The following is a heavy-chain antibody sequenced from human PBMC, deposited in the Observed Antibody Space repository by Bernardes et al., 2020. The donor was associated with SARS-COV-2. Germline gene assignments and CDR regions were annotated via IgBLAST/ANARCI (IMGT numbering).Heavy chain of an antibody. CDR2: ISKSSSPI. J-gene: IGHJ3*01. D-gene: IGHD2-21*01. CDR3: ARPGVGYWGGLDL. Sequence: GGSLRLSCAASGFALNTYSMNWVRQAPGKGLEWISYISKSSSPIRYADSVRGRFTVSRDNAKNSLYLQMNSLRAEDTAVYYCARPGVGYWGGLDLWGQGTMVTVSS. CDR1: GFALNTYS. V-gene: IGHV3-48*01.